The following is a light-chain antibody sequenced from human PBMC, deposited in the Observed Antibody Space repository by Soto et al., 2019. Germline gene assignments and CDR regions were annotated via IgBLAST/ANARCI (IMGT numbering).Light chain of an antibody. CDR2: AAS. J-gene: IGKJ1*01. CDR1: QGIRHY. V-gene: IGKV1-27*01. CDR3: QKYDSAPLT. Sequence: DIQMTQSPSSLSASVGDRVTVTCRASQGIRHYLAWYQQTPGRVPKLLIYAASTLQSGVPSRFSGSGSGTDFTLTISSLQPEDVATYYCQKYDSAPLTFGQGTKVDIK.